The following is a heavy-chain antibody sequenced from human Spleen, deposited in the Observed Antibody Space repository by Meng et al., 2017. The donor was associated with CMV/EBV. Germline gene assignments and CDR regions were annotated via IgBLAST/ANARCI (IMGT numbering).Heavy chain of an antibody. V-gene: IGHV4-34*01. CDR1: GGSFSGYY. D-gene: IGHD1-1*01. CDR3: ARVVQELDLKYYYYYHAVDV. J-gene: IGHJ6*02. Sequence: SETLSLTCAVYGGSFSGYYWSWIRQPPGKGLEWIGEINHSGSTYYNPSLKSRVTILVDPSKNQFSLKLSSVTAADTAVYFCARVVQELDLKYYYYYHAVDVWGQGTTVTVSS. CDR2: INHSGST.